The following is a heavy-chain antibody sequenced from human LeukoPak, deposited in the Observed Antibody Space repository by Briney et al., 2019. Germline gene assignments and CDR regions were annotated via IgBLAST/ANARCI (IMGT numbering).Heavy chain of an antibody. J-gene: IGHJ4*02. V-gene: IGHV3-21*01. CDR1: GFTFSSYS. Sequence: GGSLRLSCAASGFTFSSYSMNWVRQAPGKGLEWVSSISSSSSYIYYADSVKGRFTTSRDNAKNSLYLQMNSLRAEDTAVYYCARGCSGGSCYWNYWGQGTLVTVSS. D-gene: IGHD2-15*01. CDR3: ARGCSGGSCYWNY. CDR2: ISSSSSYI.